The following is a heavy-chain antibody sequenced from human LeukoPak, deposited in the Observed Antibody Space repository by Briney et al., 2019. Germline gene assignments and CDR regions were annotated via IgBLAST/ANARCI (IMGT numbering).Heavy chain of an antibody. V-gene: IGHV3-7*01. J-gene: IGHJ3*02. CDR2: IKKDGSER. Sequence: GESLRLSCAAAGFTFSSYWMNWVRQAPGKGLEWVANIKKDGSERYYVDSVKGRFTISRDNTKKSLYLQMNTLRAEDTAVYYCARDLAGPPQEAFDIRGQGTMVTVSS. CDR1: GFTFSSYW. CDR3: ARDLAGPPQEAFDI.